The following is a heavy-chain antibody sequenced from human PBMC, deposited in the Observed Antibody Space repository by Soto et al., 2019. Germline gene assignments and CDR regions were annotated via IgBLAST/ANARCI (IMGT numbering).Heavy chain of an antibody. CDR1: GFIVSSSH. CDR3: ARCSGWYGQCYFDC. V-gene: IGHV3-53*02. J-gene: IGHJ4*02. CDR2: LYSDGRT. D-gene: IGHD6-13*01. Sequence: DVQLVETGGGLIQPGGSLRLSCAASGFIVSSSHMSWVRQAPGKGLEWVSVLYSDGRTYYADSVKGRFTISRDNSKNTLYLQMNSLSAEDTAVYYCARCSGWYGQCYFDCWGQGTLVTVSS.